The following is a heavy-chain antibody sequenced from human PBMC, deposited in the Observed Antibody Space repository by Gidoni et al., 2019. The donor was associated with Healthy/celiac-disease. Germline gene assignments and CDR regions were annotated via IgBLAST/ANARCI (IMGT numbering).Heavy chain of an antibody. CDR2: ISGSGGST. J-gene: IGHJ3*02. D-gene: IGHD3-22*01. V-gene: IGHV3-23*01. Sequence: EVQLLESGGGLVQPGGSLRLSCAASGFTFGSYAMSWVRQAPGKGLEWVSDISGSGGSTYYADSVKGRFTISRDNSKNTLYLQMNILRAEDTAVYYCAKDSAPGYYYDSSGYYPDAFDIWGQGTMVTVSS. CDR3: AKDSAPGYYYDSSGYYPDAFDI. CDR1: GFTFGSYA.